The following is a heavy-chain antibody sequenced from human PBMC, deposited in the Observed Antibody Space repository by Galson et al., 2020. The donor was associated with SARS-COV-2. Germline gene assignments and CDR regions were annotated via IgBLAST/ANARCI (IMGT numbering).Heavy chain of an antibody. CDR2: ILYDGSNK. V-gene: IGHV3-30*04. CDR3: ARDDRIGERQGGWFDP. D-gene: IGHD3-10*01. Sequence: GESLKISCAASGFTFSSYAMHWVRQAPGKGLEWVAVILYDGSNKYYADSVKGRFTISRDNSKNTLYLQMNSLRAEDTAVYYCARDDRIGERQGGWFDPWGQGTLVTVSS. J-gene: IGHJ5*02. CDR1: GFTFSSYA.